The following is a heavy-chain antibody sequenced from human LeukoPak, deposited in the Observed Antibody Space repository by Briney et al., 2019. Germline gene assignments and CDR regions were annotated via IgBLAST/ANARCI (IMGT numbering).Heavy chain of an antibody. CDR1: GFTFSNYG. CDR2: IWPDGSYK. J-gene: IGHJ4*02. Sequence: PGGSLRLSCAASGFTFSNYGMHWVRQAPGKGLEWVAAIWPDGSYKYYADSVKGRFTISRDNSKNTVYLQMNTLRDEDTAVYYCARAVGPFDYWGQGTLVTVSS. D-gene: IGHD3-16*01. CDR3: ARAVGPFDY. V-gene: IGHV3-33*01.